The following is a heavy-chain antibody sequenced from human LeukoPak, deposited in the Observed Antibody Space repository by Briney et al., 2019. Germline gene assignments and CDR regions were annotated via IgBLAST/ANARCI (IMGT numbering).Heavy chain of an antibody. CDR2: ISSSSSTI. CDR1: GFTFSNYN. D-gene: IGHD3-22*01. V-gene: IGHV3-48*01. CDR3: ARDYYDSSGYYQSNY. J-gene: IGHJ4*02. Sequence: GGSLRLSCAASGFTFSNYNMNWVRQAPGKGLEWVSYISSSSSTIYYADSVKGRFTISRDNAKNSLYLQMNSLRAEDTAVYYCARDYYDSSGYYQSNYWGQGTLVTVSS.